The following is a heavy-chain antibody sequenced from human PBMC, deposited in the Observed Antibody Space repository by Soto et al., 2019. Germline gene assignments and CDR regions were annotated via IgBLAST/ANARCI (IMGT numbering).Heavy chain of an antibody. J-gene: IGHJ4*02. CDR1: GFPFTSYN. CDR3: ARRLAPTVSALGY. V-gene: IGHV3-30-3*01. Sequence: GGSLRLSCTASGFPFTSYNFHWVRQAPGKGLEWVAVISEDGGTEYFADAVRGRFLISKDTSKNTVYLQMNSLRPEDTGTYFFARRLAPTVSALGYWGQGTLVTVSA. D-gene: IGHD4-4*01. CDR2: ISEDGGTE.